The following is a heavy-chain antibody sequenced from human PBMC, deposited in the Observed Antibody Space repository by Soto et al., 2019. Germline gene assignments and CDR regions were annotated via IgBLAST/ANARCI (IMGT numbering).Heavy chain of an antibody. D-gene: IGHD3-22*01. Sequence: QVQLQESGPGLVKPSATLSLTCTVSGGSISSYYWSWIRQPAGKGLEWIGRIYTSGSTNYNPSLKSRVTMSVATSKNQSSLKLSSVTAADTAVYYCARTYYDSSGGDAFDIWGQGTMVTVSS. CDR3: ARTYYDSSGGDAFDI. CDR2: IYTSGST. V-gene: IGHV4-4*07. CDR1: GGSISSYY. J-gene: IGHJ3*02.